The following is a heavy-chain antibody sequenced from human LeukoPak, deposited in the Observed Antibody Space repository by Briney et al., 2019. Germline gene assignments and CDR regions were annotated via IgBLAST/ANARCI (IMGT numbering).Heavy chain of an antibody. V-gene: IGHV1-2*02. CDR2: INPNSGGT. Sequence: ASVKVSCKASGYTFTGYYMHWVRQAPGQGLEWMGWINPNSGGTNYAQKFQGRVTMTRDTSTNTAYMELNRLKFDDTAVYYCARGTMNLDSWGQGTLVTVSS. CDR1: GYTFTGYY. J-gene: IGHJ4*02. D-gene: IGHD3-22*01. CDR3: ARGTMNLDS.